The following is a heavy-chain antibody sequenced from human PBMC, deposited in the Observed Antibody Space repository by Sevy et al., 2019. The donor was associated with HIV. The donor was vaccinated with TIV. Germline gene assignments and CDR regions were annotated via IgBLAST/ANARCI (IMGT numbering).Heavy chain of an antibody. CDR3: AKGLLWFGELCPFDY. J-gene: IGHJ4*02. V-gene: IGHV3-30*18. Sequence: GGSLRLSCAASGFTFSSYGMHWVRQAPGKGLEWVAVISYDGSNKYYADSAKGRFTISRDNSKNTLYLQMNSLRAEDTAVYYCAKGLLWFGELCPFDYWGQGTLVTVSS. CDR1: GFTFSSYG. CDR2: ISYDGSNK. D-gene: IGHD3-10*01.